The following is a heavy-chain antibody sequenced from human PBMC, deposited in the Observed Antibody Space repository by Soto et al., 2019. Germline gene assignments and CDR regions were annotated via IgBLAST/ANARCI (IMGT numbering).Heavy chain of an antibody. CDR1: GFSRTTTGVG. D-gene: IGHD3-22*01. Sequence: QIAFQESGPTVVKPTQTLTLTCTFSGFSRTTTGVGVGWIRHSPGKALEWLAMVSWNDERRYSPSLKSRITTTDDPSKNQMVLTMTYMEPGDTATSFCANYDSSGYFSPSDSWGQGTLFTVAS. J-gene: IGHJ4*02. CDR3: ANYDSSGYFSPSDS. CDR2: VSWNDER. V-gene: IGHV2-5*01.